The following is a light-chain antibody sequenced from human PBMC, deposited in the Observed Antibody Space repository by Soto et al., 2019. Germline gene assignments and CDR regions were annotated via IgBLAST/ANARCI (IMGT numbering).Light chain of an antibody. J-gene: IGKJ4*01. V-gene: IGKV3-15*01. CDR1: QSVKGN. CDR3: QQYKNWPLT. Sequence: EIVITHSPATLPVSPGKKAPLSCRATQSVKGNLAWYQQKPGQTPRLLIHGASTRAADIPARFSGSGSGTEFTLTISSLQSEDFAVYYCQQYKNWPLTFGGGTKVEIK. CDR2: GAS.